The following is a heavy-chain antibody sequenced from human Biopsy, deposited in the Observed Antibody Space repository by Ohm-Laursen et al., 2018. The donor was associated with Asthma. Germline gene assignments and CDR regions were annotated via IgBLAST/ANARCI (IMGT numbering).Heavy chain of an antibody. V-gene: IGHV4-31*03. CDR2: INYSGST. CDR3: ARDLSGYCTSSACYGFDS. J-gene: IGHJ5*01. Sequence: TLSLTCTVSGGSMSSSSYYWSWVRQHPGKGLEWIGYINYSGSTFYSPSLESRVTVSVDTSKNQFSLKLSSVTAADTAVYYCARDLSGYCTSSACYGFDSWGQGTLVTVSS. CDR1: GGSMSSSSYY. D-gene: IGHD2-8*01.